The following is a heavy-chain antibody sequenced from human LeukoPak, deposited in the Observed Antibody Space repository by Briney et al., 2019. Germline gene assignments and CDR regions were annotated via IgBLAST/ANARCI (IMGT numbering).Heavy chain of an antibody. D-gene: IGHD2/OR15-2a*01. Sequence: GGSLRLSCAASGFTFSSYSMNWVRQAPGKGLEWVSYISSSSSTIYYADSVKGRFTISRDNSKNTLYVRMSSLRAEDTAVYYCAKTFGLIDPSEYWGQGNLVTVSS. J-gene: IGHJ4*02. V-gene: IGHV3-48*01. CDR1: GFTFSSYS. CDR2: ISSSSSTI. CDR3: AKTFGLIDPSEY.